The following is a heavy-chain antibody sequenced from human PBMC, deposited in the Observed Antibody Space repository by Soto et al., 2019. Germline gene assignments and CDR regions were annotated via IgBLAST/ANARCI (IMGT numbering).Heavy chain of an antibody. J-gene: IGHJ4*02. V-gene: IGHV3-23*01. CDR3: AKKVNSGPGSQYFDY. CDR1: GFTFSSYS. D-gene: IGHD3-10*01. CDR2: FRTGADDGTT. Sequence: PGGSLRLSCAASGFTFSSYSMSWVRQAPGKGLEWVSGFRTGADDGTTYYADSVKARFTISRDISKNTLFLQMNSLRAEDTAIYYCAKKVNSGPGSQYFDYWGQGTLVTVSS.